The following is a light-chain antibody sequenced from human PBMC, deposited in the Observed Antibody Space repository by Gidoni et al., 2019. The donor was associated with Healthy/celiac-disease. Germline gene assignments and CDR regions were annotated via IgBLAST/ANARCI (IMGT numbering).Light chain of an antibody. CDR3: QAWDSSTGGV. V-gene: IGLV3-1*01. Sequence: SYELTKPPSVSVSPGQTASITCSGDKLGDKYACWYQQKPGPSPVLVIYQDSKRPSGIPERFSGSNSGNTATLTISGTQAMDEADYYCQAWDSSTGGVFGGGTKLTVL. CDR2: QDS. J-gene: IGLJ3*02. CDR1: KLGDKY.